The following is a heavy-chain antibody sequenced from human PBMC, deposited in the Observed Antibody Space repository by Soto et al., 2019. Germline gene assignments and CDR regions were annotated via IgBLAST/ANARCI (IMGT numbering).Heavy chain of an antibody. CDR3: AKGPADIVVVVAALKSYGMDV. D-gene: IGHD2-15*01. CDR2: ISGSGGST. V-gene: IGHV3-23*01. J-gene: IGHJ6*02. CDR1: GFTFSSYA. Sequence: GGSLRLSCAASGFTFSSYAMSWVRQAPGKGLEWVSAISGSGGSTYYADSVKGRFTISRDNSKNTLYLQMNSLRAEDTAVYYCAKGPADIVVVVAALKSYGMDVWGQGTTVTVSS.